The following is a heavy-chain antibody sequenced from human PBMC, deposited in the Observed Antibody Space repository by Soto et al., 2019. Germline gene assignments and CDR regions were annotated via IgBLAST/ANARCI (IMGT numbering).Heavy chain of an antibody. CDR1: GCTFTRYG. CDR3: AKNGQPPYYYYGMDV. J-gene: IGHJ6*02. D-gene: IGHD2-8*01. Sequence: ASVKVSCKASGCTFTRYGISWVRQAPGQGLEWMGWISGYNGDTNYAQKFQDRVSMTIDTSTDTAYMELRSLTSADTAIYYCAKNGQPPYYYYGMDVWGQ. V-gene: IGHV1-18*01. CDR2: ISGYNGDT.